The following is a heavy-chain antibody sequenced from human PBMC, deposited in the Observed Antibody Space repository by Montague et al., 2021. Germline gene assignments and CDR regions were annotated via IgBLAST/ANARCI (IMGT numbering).Heavy chain of an antibody. CDR3: AKNRAAPGRSSFDY. CDR1: GFTFSGYA. V-gene: IGHV3-23*01. J-gene: IGHJ4*02. D-gene: IGHD6-13*01. Sequence: SLRLSCAASGFTFSGYAMSWVRQAPGTGLEWVSGTSATGGGTFYADSVKGRFIISRDNSKNTLFLQMNSLRADATAVYYCAKNRAAPGRSSFDYWGQGTLVTVSS. CDR2: TSATGGGT.